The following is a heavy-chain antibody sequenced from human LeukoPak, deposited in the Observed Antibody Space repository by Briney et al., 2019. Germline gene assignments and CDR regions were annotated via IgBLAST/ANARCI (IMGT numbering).Heavy chain of an antibody. D-gene: IGHD4-17*01. V-gene: IGHV3-23*01. J-gene: IGHJ4*02. CDR2: IGGGGEST. CDR3: AGDGDSAYFDY. Sequence: PGGSLRLSCAASGFTFSSYAMSWVRQAPAKGLEWVSTIGGGGESTYYADSVKGRFAISRDNAVNSLYLQMNSLRDEDTAVYYCAGDGDSAYFDYWGQGTLVTVSS. CDR1: GFTFSSYA.